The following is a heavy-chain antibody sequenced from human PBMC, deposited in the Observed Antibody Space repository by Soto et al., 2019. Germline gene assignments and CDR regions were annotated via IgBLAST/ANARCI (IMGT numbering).Heavy chain of an antibody. J-gene: IGHJ4*02. V-gene: IGHV5-51*01. D-gene: IGHD3-10*01. CDR2: IYPGDSDT. CDR1: GYIFSTYW. Sequence: GESLKISCKGSGYIFSTYWIAWVRQMPGKGLEWMGIIYPGDSDTRYSPSFQGQVTISADKSISTAYLQWSSLKASDTAMYYCAGSLWFGELLFQYYGGQGTLVTVSS. CDR3: AGSLWFGELLFQYY.